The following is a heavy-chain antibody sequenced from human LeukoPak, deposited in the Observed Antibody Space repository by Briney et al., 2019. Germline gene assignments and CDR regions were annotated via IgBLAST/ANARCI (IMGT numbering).Heavy chain of an antibody. CDR2: IWYDGSNK. CDR1: GIPFSSFG. Sequence: GRSLRLSCAAPGIPFSSFGMHWLRQAPGKGLEWVAFIWYDGSNKYYTDSVEGRFTISRDNSKNTLYLQMNSLTADDTVVYYCARDGSVTAGPFDPWGGGTLVTVSS. J-gene: IGHJ5*02. CDR3: ARDGSVTAGPFDP. D-gene: IGHD3-10*01. V-gene: IGHV3-33*01.